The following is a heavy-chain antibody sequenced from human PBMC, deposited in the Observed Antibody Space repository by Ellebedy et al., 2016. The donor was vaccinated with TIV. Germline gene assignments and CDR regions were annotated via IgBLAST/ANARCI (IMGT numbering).Heavy chain of an antibody. J-gene: IGHJ4*02. CDR2: ISNTGSRT. V-gene: IGHV3-23*01. CDR1: GFTFNSYA. Sequence: PGGSLRLSCAASGFTFNSYAMSWVRQAPGKGLEWVSTISNTGSRTYYADSVEGRFIISRDNSKGTVDLQMNSLRVEDTAVYFCAKDRTPGDGYWVFDDWGQGTLVTVSS. CDR3: AKDRTPGDGYWVFDD. D-gene: IGHD5-18*01.